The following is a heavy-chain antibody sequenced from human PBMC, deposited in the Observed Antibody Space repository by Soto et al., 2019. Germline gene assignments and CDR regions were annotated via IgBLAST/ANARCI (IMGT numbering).Heavy chain of an antibody. J-gene: IGHJ4*02. D-gene: IGHD5-18*01. CDR2: IDYGGSRT. V-gene: IGHV3-74*01. CDR1: GFTFRNTW. CDR3: ATNPSGYSYGFFDF. Sequence: GGSPRLSCAASGFTFRNTWMNWDRQAPGKGLEWGAGIDYGGSRTTYAESVMVRFTISRDNAKHRVYLHMNSLCPQDTALYYCATNPSGYSYGFFDFWAGGTLVTVSS.